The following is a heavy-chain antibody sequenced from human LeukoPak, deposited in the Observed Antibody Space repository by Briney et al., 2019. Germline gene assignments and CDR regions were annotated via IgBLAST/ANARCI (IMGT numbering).Heavy chain of an antibody. D-gene: IGHD2-8*01. CDR1: GYTFTGNY. CDR3: AKDGGYCTNGVCSNTP. CDR2: INPNSGGT. V-gene: IGHV1-2*02. J-gene: IGHJ5*02. Sequence: GASVKVSCKASGYTFTGNYIHWVRQAPGQGLEWMGWINPNSGGTNYAQKFQGRVTMTRDTSISPAYMEVSGLRSDDTAVYYCAKDGGYCTNGVCSNTPWGQGTLVTVSS.